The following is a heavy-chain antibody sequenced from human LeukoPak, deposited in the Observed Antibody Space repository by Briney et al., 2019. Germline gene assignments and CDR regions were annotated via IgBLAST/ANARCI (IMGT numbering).Heavy chain of an antibody. V-gene: IGHV3-23*01. D-gene: IGHD5-18*01. CDR3: AKGYTFGPNWFDP. J-gene: IGHJ5*02. Sequence: GSLRLSCAASGFTFSSYAMSWVRQAPGKGLEWVSAISGSGGSTYYADSVKGRLTISRDNSKNMLSLQMNTLRAEDTAIYYCAKGYTFGPNWFDPWGQGALVTVSS. CDR2: ISGSGGST. CDR1: GFTFSSYA.